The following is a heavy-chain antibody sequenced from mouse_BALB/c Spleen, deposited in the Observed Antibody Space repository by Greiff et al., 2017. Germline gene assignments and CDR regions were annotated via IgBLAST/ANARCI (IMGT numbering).Heavy chain of an antibody. V-gene: IGHV1-5*01. CDR3: TREDYYYGSSSHYYAMDY. CDR1: GYSFTSYW. Sequence: SGTVLARPGASVKMSCKASGYSFTSYWMHWVKQRPGQGLEWIGAIYPGNSDTSYNQKFKGKAKLTAVTSASTAYMELSSLTNEDSAVYYCTREDYYYGSSSHYYAMDYWGQGTSVTVSS. D-gene: IGHD1-1*01. CDR2: IYPGNSDT. J-gene: IGHJ4*01.